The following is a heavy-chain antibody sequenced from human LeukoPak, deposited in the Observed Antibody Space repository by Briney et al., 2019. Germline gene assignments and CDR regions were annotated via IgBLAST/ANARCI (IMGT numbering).Heavy chain of an antibody. Sequence: GGSLRLSCAASGFTFSSYAMHWVRQAPGKGLEWVAVISYDGSNKYYADSVKGRFTISRDNSKNTLYLQMNSLRAEDTAVYYCARMTTAAATGNYYYYMDVWGKGTTVTISS. D-gene: IGHD6-13*01. CDR2: ISYDGSNK. CDR3: ARMTTAAATGNYYYYMDV. V-gene: IGHV3-30*04. CDR1: GFTFSSYA. J-gene: IGHJ6*03.